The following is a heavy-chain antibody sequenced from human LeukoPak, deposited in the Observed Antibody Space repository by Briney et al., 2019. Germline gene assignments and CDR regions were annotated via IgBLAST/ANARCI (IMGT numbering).Heavy chain of an antibody. CDR1: GFTFSSFW. D-gene: IGHD6-19*01. CDR2: ISGDEITA. V-gene: IGHV3-74*01. CDR3: ARDQYSSGPVGY. Sequence: PGGSLRLSCAASGFTFSSFWIHWVRQAPGEGLVWVSRISGDEITANYADSVKGRFTVSRDNAKSTLYLQMNSLSAEDTAVYYCARDQYSSGPVGYWGQGTLVTVSS. J-gene: IGHJ4*02.